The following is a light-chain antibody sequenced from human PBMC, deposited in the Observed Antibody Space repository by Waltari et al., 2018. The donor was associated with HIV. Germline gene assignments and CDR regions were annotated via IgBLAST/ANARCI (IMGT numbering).Light chain of an antibody. CDR2: DNN. CDR3: GTWDSSLSAWV. Sequence: QSVLTQPPSVSAAPGQKVTISCSGSSSNIGNNYVSWYQQLPGTAPKLLIYDNNKRPSGIPDRVSGSNSGTSATLGITGLQTGDEADYYCGTWDSSLSAWVFGGGTKLTVL. V-gene: IGLV1-51*01. CDR1: SSNIGNNY. J-gene: IGLJ3*02.